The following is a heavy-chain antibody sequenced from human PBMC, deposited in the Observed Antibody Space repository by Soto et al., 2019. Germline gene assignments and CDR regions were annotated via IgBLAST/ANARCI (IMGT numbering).Heavy chain of an antibody. CDR2: IYYSGST. D-gene: IGHD2-15*01. CDR3: ARHNRCSGGSCYAEHLYYFDY. Sequence: PSETLSLTCTVSGGSISSSSYYWGWIRQPPGKGMEWIGSIYYSGSTYYNPFLKSRVTISVDTSKNQFSLKLSSVTAADTAVYYCARHNRCSGGSCYAEHLYYFDYWGQGTLVTVSS. CDR1: GGSISSSSYY. V-gene: IGHV4-39*01. J-gene: IGHJ4*02.